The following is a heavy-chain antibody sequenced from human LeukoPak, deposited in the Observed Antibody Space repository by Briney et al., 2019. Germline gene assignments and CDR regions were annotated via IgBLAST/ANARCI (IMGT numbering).Heavy chain of an antibody. Sequence: GGSLRLSCAASGFTFSSYGMHWVRQAPGKGLEWVAVIWYDGSNQYYVDSVKGRFSISRDNTKNTLYLQMNSLRAEDTAVYYCARAGGSSWYLDYWGQGTLVTVSS. D-gene: IGHD6-13*01. J-gene: IGHJ4*02. V-gene: IGHV3-33*01. CDR3: ARAGGSSWYLDY. CDR2: IWYDGSNQ. CDR1: GFTFSSYG.